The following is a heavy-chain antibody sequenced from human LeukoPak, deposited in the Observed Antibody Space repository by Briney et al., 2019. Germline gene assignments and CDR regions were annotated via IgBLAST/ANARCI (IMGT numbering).Heavy chain of an antibody. V-gene: IGHV3-7*01. CDR1: GFTFSNYW. D-gene: IGHD1-26*01. J-gene: IGHJ4*02. CDR2: TKQDGSEK. CDR3: ARVRSPIDYSFHY. Sequence: GGSLRLSCAASGFTFSNYWMSWVRQAPGKGLEWGANTKQDGSEKYSVDSVKGRFTISRDNAKNSLHLQMNSLRAEDTAVYYCARVRSPIDYSFHYWGQGTLVTVSS.